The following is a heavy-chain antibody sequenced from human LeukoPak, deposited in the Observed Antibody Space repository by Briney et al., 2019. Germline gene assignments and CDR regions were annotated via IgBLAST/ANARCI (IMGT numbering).Heavy chain of an antibody. CDR1: GYTFTGYY. CDR2: LNPNSGGT. J-gene: IGHJ5*02. CDR3: AIPYYDILTGPLGWFDP. D-gene: IGHD3-9*01. Sequence: ASVKVSCKASGYTFTGYYMHWVRQAPGQGLEWMGWLNPNSGGTNYAQKFQGRVTMTRDTSISTAYMELSRLRSDDTAVYYCAIPYYDILTGPLGWFDPWGQGTLVTVSS. V-gene: IGHV1-2*02.